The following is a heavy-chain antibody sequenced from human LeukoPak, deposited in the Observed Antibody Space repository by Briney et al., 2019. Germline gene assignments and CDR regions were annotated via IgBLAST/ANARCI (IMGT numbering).Heavy chain of an antibody. V-gene: IGHV4-38-2*02. Sequence: PSETLSLTCTVSGYSISTNYYWAWIRQSPGTGLEWIGSVYHNGETYYNPSLKSRVIMSVDTSKNEFSLRLTSVTAADTAVYYWVTPRSWELSDMAVWGKGTTVIVSS. CDR2: VYHNGET. D-gene: IGHD1-26*01. CDR1: GYSISTNYY. J-gene: IGHJ6*03. CDR3: VTPRSWELSDMAV.